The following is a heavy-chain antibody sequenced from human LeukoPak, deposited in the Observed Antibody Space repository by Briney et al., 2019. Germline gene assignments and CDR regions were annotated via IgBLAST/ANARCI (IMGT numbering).Heavy chain of an antibody. J-gene: IGHJ4*02. CDR3: AKDQSLLWFGELLPIDY. D-gene: IGHD3-10*01. Sequence: GGSLRLSCAASGFTFSSYGMSWVRQAPGKGLEWVSAISGSGGSTYYADSVKGRFTISRDNSKNTLYLQMNSLRAEDTAVYYCAKDQSLLWFGELLPIDYWGQGTLVTVSS. CDR1: GFTFSSYG. V-gene: IGHV3-23*01. CDR2: ISGSGGST.